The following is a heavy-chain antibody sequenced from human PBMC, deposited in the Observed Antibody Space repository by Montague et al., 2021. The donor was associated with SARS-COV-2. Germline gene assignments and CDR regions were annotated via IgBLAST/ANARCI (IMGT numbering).Heavy chain of an antibody. CDR2: IFYSGTT. J-gene: IGHJ4*02. Sequence: SETLSLTCTVSGASISSSENSWGWIRQSPGKGLEWFGSIFYSGTTYFNPSLRSRIAISVDTSKNQFSLKVTSVTAADTAVYYCARHVTFGGVVVALDYWGKGNLVSVSS. V-gene: IGHV4-39*01. CDR3: ARHVTFGGVVVALDY. CDR1: GASISSSENS. D-gene: IGHD3-16*02.